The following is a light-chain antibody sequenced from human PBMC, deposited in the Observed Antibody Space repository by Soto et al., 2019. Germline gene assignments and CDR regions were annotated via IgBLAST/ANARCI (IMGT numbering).Light chain of an antibody. Sequence: QSVLIQPASVSGSPGQSITISCTGTGSDIGGYNFVSWYQQHPGKAPKLMIYEVSNRPSGVSNRFSGSKSGNTASLTISGLQAEDEADYYCSSYASGSTLVVFGGGTKLTVL. CDR3: SSYASGSTLVV. CDR1: GSDIGGYNF. CDR2: EVS. V-gene: IGLV2-14*01. J-gene: IGLJ3*02.